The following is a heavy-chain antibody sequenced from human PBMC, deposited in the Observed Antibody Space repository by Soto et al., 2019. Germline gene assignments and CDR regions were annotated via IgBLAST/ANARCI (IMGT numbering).Heavy chain of an antibody. V-gene: IGHV1-69*13. D-gene: IGHD3-22*01. CDR1: GRTFSSYT. Sequence: SVKVSCKASGRTFSSYTITWVRQAPGQGLGWMGGITPMFGTPNYAQKFRGRVTITADESSSTSYMELSSLRSEDTAMYFCARDGTLYDSRAYYYLYWGQGTLVTVSS. CDR3: ARDGTLYDSRAYYYLY. J-gene: IGHJ4*02. CDR2: ITPMFGTP.